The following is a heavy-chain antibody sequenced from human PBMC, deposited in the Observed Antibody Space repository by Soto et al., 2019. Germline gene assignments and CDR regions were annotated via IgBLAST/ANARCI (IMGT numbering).Heavy chain of an antibody. D-gene: IGHD2-2*01. CDR3: ARDWAGDCSSTSCYVWFDP. J-gene: IGHJ5*02. CDR1: GGSISSYY. V-gene: IGHV4-59*01. CDR2: IYYSGST. Sequence: TSETLSLTCTVAGGSISSYYWSWIRQPPGKGLEWIGYIYYSGSTNYNPSLKSRVTISVDTSKNQFSLKLSSVTAADTAVYYCARDWAGDCSSTSCYVWFDPWGQGTLVTVSS.